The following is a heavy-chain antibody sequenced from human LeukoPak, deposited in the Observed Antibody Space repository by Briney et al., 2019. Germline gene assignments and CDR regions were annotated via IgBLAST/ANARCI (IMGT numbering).Heavy chain of an antibody. Sequence: GGSLRLSCAASGFTFSSYGMHWVHQAPGKGLEWVALIWYDGSNKYYADSVKGRFTISRDNSKNMLYLQMNSLRTEDTAVYYCATLRSDSSGWYYFDYWGQGTLVTVSS. J-gene: IGHJ4*02. CDR3: ATLRSDSSGWYYFDY. CDR2: IWYDGSNK. CDR1: GFTFSSYG. V-gene: IGHV3-30*02. D-gene: IGHD6-19*01.